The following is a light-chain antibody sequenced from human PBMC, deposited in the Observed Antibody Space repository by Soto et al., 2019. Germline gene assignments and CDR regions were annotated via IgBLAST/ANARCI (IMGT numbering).Light chain of an antibody. CDR2: DAS. J-gene: IGKJ1*01. CDR3: QHYSTSPA. Sequence: EIVLTQSPGALSFAPGERATVSCRGSQSVSSSYLAWYQQKPGQAPRLLIYDASNRATGIPARFSGSGPGTEFTPTTSRLPPDDFAPYYCQHYSTSPAFGQGTKVDIK. V-gene: IGKV3-20*01. CDR1: QSVSSSY.